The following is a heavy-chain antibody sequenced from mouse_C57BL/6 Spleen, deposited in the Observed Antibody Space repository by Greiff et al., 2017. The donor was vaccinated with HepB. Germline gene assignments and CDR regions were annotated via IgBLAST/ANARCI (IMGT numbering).Heavy chain of an antibody. CDR3: ARQDDYDGYFDV. D-gene: IGHD2-4*01. V-gene: IGHV2-6-1*01. CDR2: IWSDGST. CDR1: GFSLTSYG. Sequence: QLKQSGPGLVAPSPSLSITCTVSGFSLTSYGVHWVRQPPGKGLEWLVVIWSDGSTTYNSALKSRLSISKDNSKSQVFLKMNSLQTDDTAMYYCARQDDYDGYFDVWGTGTTVTVSS. J-gene: IGHJ1*03.